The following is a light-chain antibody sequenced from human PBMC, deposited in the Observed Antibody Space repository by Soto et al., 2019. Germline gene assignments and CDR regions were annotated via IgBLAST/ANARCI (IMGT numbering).Light chain of an antibody. CDR3: QQGYSTTPIT. J-gene: IGKJ5*01. CDR1: QSIKNY. V-gene: IGKV1-39*01. CDR2: GAS. Sequence: DIQMTQSPSSLSEAIGDRVTITCRASQSIKNYLNWYQHKPGAAPKLLIFGASNLESGVPSRFSGSGSGTEFTLSLSSLQPEDFATYYCQQGYSTTPITFGQGTRLEIK.